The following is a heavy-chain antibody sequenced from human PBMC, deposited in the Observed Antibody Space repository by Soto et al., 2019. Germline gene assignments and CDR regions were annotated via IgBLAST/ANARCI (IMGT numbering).Heavy chain of an antibody. CDR3: ARGAAADLDY. CDR1: GGTFSSYT. J-gene: IGHJ4*02. V-gene: IGHV1-69*02. Sequence: QVQLVQSGAELKKPGSSVKVSCKASGGTFSSYTISWVRQAPGQGLEWMGRIIPILGIANYAQEFQGRVTITADTSTNTTYMQLSSLRSADTAVYYCARGAAADLDYWGQGPLVTVSS. D-gene: IGHD6-13*01. CDR2: IIPILGIA.